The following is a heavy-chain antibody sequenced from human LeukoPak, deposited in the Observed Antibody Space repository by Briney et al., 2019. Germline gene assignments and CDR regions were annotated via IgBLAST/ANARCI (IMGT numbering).Heavy chain of an antibody. CDR2: ISSNGGRT. CDR3: ARGAASGGYDY. J-gene: IGHJ4*02. CDR1: GFIFSDYD. Sequence: GGSLRLSCAASGFIFSDYDVHWGREAPGKGLEFVSAISSNGGRTFYANSVKGRFTISRDNSKNALYLQRDSLRADDMAVYYWARGAASGGYDYWGQGALVTVSS. D-gene: IGHD3-10*01. V-gene: IGHV3-64*01.